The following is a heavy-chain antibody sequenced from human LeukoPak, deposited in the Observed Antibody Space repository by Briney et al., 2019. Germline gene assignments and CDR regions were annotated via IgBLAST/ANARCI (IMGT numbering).Heavy chain of an antibody. D-gene: IGHD5-18*01. J-gene: IGHJ4*02. CDR2: IWYDGSNK. CDR3: ARDQGQDTAMAPFDY. V-gene: IGHV3-33*01. Sequence: GGSLRLSCAASGFTFSSYGMHWVRQAPGKGLEWVAVIWYDGSNKYYADSVKGRFTISRDNSKNTLYLQMNRLRAEDTAVYYCARDQGQDTAMAPFDYWGQGTLVTVSS. CDR1: GFTFSSYG.